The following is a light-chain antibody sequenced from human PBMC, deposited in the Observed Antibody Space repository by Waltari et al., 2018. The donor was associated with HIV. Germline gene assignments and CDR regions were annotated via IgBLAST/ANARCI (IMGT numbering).Light chain of an antibody. V-gene: IGKV4-1*01. J-gene: IGKJ5*01. Sequence: DIVMTQYPDSLAVSLGERATINCRSSQSIFYTSNSQNYLAWYQLKPGQPPKLLIYWASTRESGVPDRFSGSGSGTAFTLSISSLQADDVALYYCQQYYTTPITFGQGTRLEIK. CDR3: QQYYTTPIT. CDR1: QSIFYTSNSQNY. CDR2: WAS.